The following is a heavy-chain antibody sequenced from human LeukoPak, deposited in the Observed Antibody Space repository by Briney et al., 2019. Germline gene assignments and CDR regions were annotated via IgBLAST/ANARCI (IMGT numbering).Heavy chain of an antibody. V-gene: IGHV4-39*01. D-gene: IGHD7-27*01. J-gene: IGHJ4*02. CDR1: GGSISSGGYY. Sequence: SETLSLTCTVSGGSISSGGYYWSWIRQPPGKGLEWIGYIYYSGSTYYNPSLKSRVTISVDTSKNQFSLKLSSVTAADTAVYYCARQLNWAFDYWGLGTLVTVSS. CDR3: ARQLNWAFDY. CDR2: IYYSGST.